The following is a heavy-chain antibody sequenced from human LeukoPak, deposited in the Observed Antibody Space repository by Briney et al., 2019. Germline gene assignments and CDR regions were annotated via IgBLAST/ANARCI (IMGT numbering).Heavy chain of an antibody. CDR2: FHDSRGT. V-gene: IGHV4-59*01. J-gene: IGHJ4*02. Sequence: SSETLSLTCTVSGGSISSYYWSWLRQPPGKGLEWFGWFHDSRGTNYNPSLKSRVTLSLDTSKNQFFLKLNSVTAADTAVYYCARGDPGGRPGIGFDYWGQGTLVTVSS. CDR3: ARGDPGGRPGIGFDY. CDR1: GGSISSYY. D-gene: IGHD1-26*01.